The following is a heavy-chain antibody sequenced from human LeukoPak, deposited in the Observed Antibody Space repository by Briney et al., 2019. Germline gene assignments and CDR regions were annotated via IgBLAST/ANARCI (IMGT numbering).Heavy chain of an antibody. CDR3: ARGAPTVTSRAFDY. J-gene: IGHJ4*02. V-gene: IGHV1-69*04. D-gene: IGHD4-17*01. CDR2: IIPILGIA. CDR1: GGTFTSYA. Sequence: ASVTVSCKASGGTFTSYAISWVRQAPGQGLEWMGRIIPILGIANYAQKFQGRVTITADKSTSTAYMELSSLRSEDTAVYYCARGAPTVTSRAFDYWGQGTLVTVSS.